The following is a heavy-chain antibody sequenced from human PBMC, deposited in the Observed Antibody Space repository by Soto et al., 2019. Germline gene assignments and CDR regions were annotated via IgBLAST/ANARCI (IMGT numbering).Heavy chain of an antibody. D-gene: IGHD6-25*01. CDR3: ARFTRGSSGDY. V-gene: IGHV3-7*01. J-gene: IGHJ4*02. Sequence: HPGGSLRLSCVASGFTFNTYWMSWVRQAPGKGPEWVANIKEDGSDEYYVDSVKGRFTISRDNAKNLLYLQMNSLGAGDTAMYYCARFTRGSSGDYWGQGTLVTVSS. CDR2: IKEDGSDE. CDR1: GFTFNTYW.